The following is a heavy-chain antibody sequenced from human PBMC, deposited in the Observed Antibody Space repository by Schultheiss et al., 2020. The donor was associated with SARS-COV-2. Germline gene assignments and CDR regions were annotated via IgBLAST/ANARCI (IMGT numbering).Heavy chain of an antibody. Sequence: GGSLRLSCTASGFTFSSYAMHWVRQAPGKGLEWVSYISSSSRTIYYADSVKGRFTISRDNAKNSLYLQMNSLRAEDTAVYYCARDRAYSDYYYYYMDVWGKGTTVTVSS. D-gene: IGHD4-11*01. J-gene: IGHJ6*03. CDR1: GFTFSSYA. CDR3: ARDRAYSDYYYYYMDV. CDR2: ISSSSRTI. V-gene: IGHV3-48*04.